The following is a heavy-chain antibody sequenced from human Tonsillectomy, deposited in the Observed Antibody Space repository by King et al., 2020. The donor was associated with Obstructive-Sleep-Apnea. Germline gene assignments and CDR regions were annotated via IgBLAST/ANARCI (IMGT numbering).Heavy chain of an antibody. Sequence: VQLVESGGGLVRPGGSLRLSCAASGFIVTKDYINWVRQAPGKGLEWVSSTGGDGDTYYADSVKGRFTVSRHISKNTVYLQMESLRTDDTAVYYCAAGWGTTADGLAPPFDHWGQGTLVAVSS. CDR1: GFIVTKDY. J-gene: IGHJ4*02. D-gene: IGHD3-16*01. CDR2: TGGDGDT. CDR3: AAGWGTTADGLAPPFDH. V-gene: IGHV3-53*04.